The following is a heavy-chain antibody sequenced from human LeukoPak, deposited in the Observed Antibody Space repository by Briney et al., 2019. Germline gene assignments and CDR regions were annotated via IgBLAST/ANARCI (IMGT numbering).Heavy chain of an antibody. CDR2: ISSSGTSI. V-gene: IGHV3-21*01. Sequence: NPGGSLRLSCAASGFTFSSYTMNWVRQAPGKGLEWVSSISSSGTSIYYADSVKGRFTISRDNAKNSLYLQMNSLRAEDTAVYYCARDRWPAYYYYYMDVWGKGTTVTVSS. J-gene: IGHJ6*03. D-gene: IGHD2-15*01. CDR1: GFTFSSYT. CDR3: ARDRWPAYYYYYMDV.